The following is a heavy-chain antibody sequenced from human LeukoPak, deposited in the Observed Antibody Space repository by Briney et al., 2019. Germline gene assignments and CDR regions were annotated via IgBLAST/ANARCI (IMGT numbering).Heavy chain of an antibody. Sequence: ASVKVFCKASGYTFTAYYIHWVRQAPGQGLEWMGWINPNSGSTNYAQKFQGRVTMTRDTSSSTAYMELSRLKSDITAFNYCARDHSYYDSGSYSNVDYWGQGTLVTVSS. CDR1: GYTFTAYY. V-gene: IGHV1-2*02. J-gene: IGHJ4*02. CDR2: INPNSGST. CDR3: ARDHSYYDSGSYSNVDY. D-gene: IGHD3-10*01.